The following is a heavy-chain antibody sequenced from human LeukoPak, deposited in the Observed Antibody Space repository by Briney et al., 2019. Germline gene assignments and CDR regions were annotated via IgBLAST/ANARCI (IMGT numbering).Heavy chain of an antibody. J-gene: IGHJ5*02. CDR3: ARGVEDNWFDP. V-gene: IGHV1-8*02. CDR1: GGTFSSYA. CDR2: MNPNSGNT. Sequence: ASVKVSCKASGGTFSSYAISWVRQAPGQGLEWMGWMNPNSGNTGYAQKFQGRVTMTRNTSISTAYMELSSLRSEDTAVYYCARGVEDNWFDPWGQGTLVTVSS. D-gene: IGHD3-3*01.